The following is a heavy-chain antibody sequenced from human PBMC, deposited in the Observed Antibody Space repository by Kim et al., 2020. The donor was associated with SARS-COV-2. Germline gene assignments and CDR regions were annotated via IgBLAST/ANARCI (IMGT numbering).Heavy chain of an antibody. CDR1: GGSISSSSYY. Sequence: SETLSLTCTVSGGSISSSSYYWGWIRQPPGKGLEWIGSIYYSGSTYYNPSLKSRVTISVDTSKNQFSLKLSSVTAADTAVYYCARHYYYDEYYFDYWGQGTLVTVSS. CDR3: ARHYYYDEYYFDY. V-gene: IGHV4-39*01. J-gene: IGHJ4*02. CDR2: IYYSGST. D-gene: IGHD3-22*01.